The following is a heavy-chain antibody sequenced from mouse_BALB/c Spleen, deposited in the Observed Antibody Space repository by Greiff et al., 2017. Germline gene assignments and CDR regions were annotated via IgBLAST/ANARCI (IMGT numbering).Heavy chain of an antibody. CDR2: INPYNGAT. CDR1: GYSFTGYY. D-gene: IGHD2-1*01. Sequence: EVQLLQSGPELVKPGASVKISCKASGYSFTGYYMHWVKQSHVKSLEWVGRINPYNGATSYNQNFKDQASLTVDKSSSTAYMELHSLTSEDSAVYYCARDGTPFDYWGQGTTLTVSS. V-gene: IGHV1-26*01. J-gene: IGHJ2*01. CDR3: ARDGTPFDY.